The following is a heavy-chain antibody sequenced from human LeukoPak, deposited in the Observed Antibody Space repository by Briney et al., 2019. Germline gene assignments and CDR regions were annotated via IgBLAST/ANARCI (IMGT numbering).Heavy chain of an antibody. J-gene: IGHJ4*02. Sequence: GGSLRLSCAASGFTLSSYSMNWVRQAPGKGLEWVSAISSSSSYIYYADSVKGRFTISRDNAKNSLYLQMNSLRAEDTAVYYCVREQWLAPDYWGQGTLVTVSS. CDR1: GFTLSSYS. D-gene: IGHD6-19*01. CDR2: ISSSSSYI. V-gene: IGHV3-21*01. CDR3: VREQWLAPDY.